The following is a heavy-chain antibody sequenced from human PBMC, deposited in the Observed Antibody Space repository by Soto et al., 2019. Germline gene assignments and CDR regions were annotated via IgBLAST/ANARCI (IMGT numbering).Heavy chain of an antibody. CDR2: INAGNGNT. CDR1: GYTFTSYA. Sequence: VKVSCKPSGYTFTSYAMHWVRQAPGQRLEWMGWINAGNGNTKYSQKFQGRVTITRDTSASTAYMELSSLRSEDTAVYYCARIPYSSSSNPYFDYWGQGTLVTVSS. D-gene: IGHD6-6*01. V-gene: IGHV1-3*01. CDR3: ARIPYSSSSNPYFDY. J-gene: IGHJ4*02.